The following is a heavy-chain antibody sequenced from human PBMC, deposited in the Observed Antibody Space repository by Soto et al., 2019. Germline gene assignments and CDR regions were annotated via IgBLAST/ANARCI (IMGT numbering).Heavy chain of an antibody. V-gene: IGHV2-5*02. J-gene: IGHJ6*02. CDR1: GFSLNTGGVG. D-gene: IGHD3-10*01. Sequence: ITLKESGPALVKPTQTLTLTCTFSGFSLNTGGVGVGWVRQPRGKAMEWLALIYWDDDERYRPSLRSRLNITKDTINNQGFLTMTNMDPEDTATYYCVRNWRYYGGDYYYGMDAWGQGTTVTVSS. CDR3: VRNWRYYGGDYYYGMDA. CDR2: IYWDDDE.